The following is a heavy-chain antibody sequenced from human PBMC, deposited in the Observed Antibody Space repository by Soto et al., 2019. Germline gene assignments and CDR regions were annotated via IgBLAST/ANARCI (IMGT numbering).Heavy chain of an antibody. CDR1: GFTFSDHY. Sequence: EVQLVESGGGLVQPGGSLRLSCAASGFTFSDHYMDWVRQAPGKGLEWVGRTRNKANSYTTEYAASVKGRFTISRDDSKTSLYLQMNSLKTEDTAVYYCAREPDYDYDYYYYGMDVGGQGTTVTVSS. V-gene: IGHV3-72*01. CDR3: AREPDYDYDYYYYGMDV. D-gene: IGHD4-17*01. CDR2: TRNKANSYTT. J-gene: IGHJ6*02.